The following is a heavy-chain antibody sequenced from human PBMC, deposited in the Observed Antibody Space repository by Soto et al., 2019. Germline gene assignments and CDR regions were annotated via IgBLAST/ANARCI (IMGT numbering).Heavy chain of an antibody. D-gene: IGHD6-19*01. Sequence: KSSETLSLTCTVSGGFISSYYWSWIRQPPGKGLEWIGHIYYSGSTNYNPSLKSRVTISVDTSKTQSSLRLDSVTAADTAVYYCSRIAVSGPRTGFDYWGQGILVTVSS. J-gene: IGHJ4*02. CDR3: SRIAVSGPRTGFDY. CDR1: GGFISSYY. CDR2: IYYSGST. V-gene: IGHV4-59*08.